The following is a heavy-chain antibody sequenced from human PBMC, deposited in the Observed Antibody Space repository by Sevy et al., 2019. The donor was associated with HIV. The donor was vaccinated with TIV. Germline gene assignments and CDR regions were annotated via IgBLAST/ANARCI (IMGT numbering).Heavy chain of an antibody. V-gene: IGHV3-9*01. CDR1: GFTFDDYA. CDR3: AKDRREEVQGLYYYYYGMDV. Sequence: GGSLRLSCAASGFTFDDYAMHWVRQAPGKGLEWVSGISWNSGSIGYADSVKGRFTISRDNAKNSLYLQMNSLRAEDTALYYCAKDRREEVQGLYYYYYGMDVWGQGTTVTVSS. J-gene: IGHJ6*02. CDR2: ISWNSGSI.